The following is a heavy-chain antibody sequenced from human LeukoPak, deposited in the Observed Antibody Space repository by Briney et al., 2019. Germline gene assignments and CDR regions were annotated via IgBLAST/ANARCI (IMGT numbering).Heavy chain of an antibody. CDR2: INPNSGGT. D-gene: IGHD5-12*01. Sequence: ASVKVSCKASGYTFTGYYIHWVRQAPGQGLEWMGWINPNSGGTNYAQKFQGRVTMTRDTSISTAYMELSRLRSDDTAVYYCARETGYSGYDTDYWGQGTLVTVSS. V-gene: IGHV1-2*02. J-gene: IGHJ4*02. CDR3: ARETGYSGYDTDY. CDR1: GYTFTGYY.